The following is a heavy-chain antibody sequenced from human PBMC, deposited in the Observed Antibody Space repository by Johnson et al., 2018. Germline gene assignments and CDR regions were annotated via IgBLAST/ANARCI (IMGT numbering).Heavy chain of an antibody. V-gene: IGHV3-30*03. CDR3: VRDLYYDFWSGYSPMDV. D-gene: IGHD3-3*01. Sequence: QVQLVESGGGVVQPGRSRRLSCVASGFNFSTYGFHWVRQAPGKGLEWVALISFDGSDKYYADSVKGRFTISRDNSKNKVYLQMNSLRLEDTAVYYCVRDLYYDFWSGYSPMDVWGKGTTVTVSS. CDR2: ISFDGSDK. CDR1: GFNFSTYG. J-gene: IGHJ6*03.